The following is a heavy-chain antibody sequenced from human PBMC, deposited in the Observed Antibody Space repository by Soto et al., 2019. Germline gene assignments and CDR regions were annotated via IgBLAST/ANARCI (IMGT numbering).Heavy chain of an antibody. CDR1: GFTFSDYA. CDR3: AKGGRQWLVTSDFNY. J-gene: IGHJ4*02. CDR2: VSHDGRNT. V-gene: IGHV3-30*18. Sequence: VQLVESGGGVVQPGRSLRLSFAASGFTFSDYAMHGVRQAPGKGLEWVAVVSHDGRNTHYADSVKGRFTISRDSSKNTVSLEMTSLRAEDTAVYYCAKGGRQWLVTSDFNYWGQGALVTVSS. D-gene: IGHD6-19*01.